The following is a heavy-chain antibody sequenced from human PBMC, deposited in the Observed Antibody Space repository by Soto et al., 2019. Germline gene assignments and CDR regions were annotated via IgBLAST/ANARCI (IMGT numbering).Heavy chain of an antibody. Sequence: QVQLQESGPGLVKPSQTLSLTCTVSGGSISSGGYYWSWIRQHPGKCLEWSGYIYYSGSTYYNPSLKSRVTISVDTSKNQFSLKLSSVTAADTAVYYCARTMTGYAGIDPWGQGTLVTVSS. V-gene: IGHV4-31*03. CDR3: ARTMTGYAGIDP. CDR1: GGSISSGGYY. D-gene: IGHD3-9*01. J-gene: IGHJ5*02. CDR2: IYYSGST.